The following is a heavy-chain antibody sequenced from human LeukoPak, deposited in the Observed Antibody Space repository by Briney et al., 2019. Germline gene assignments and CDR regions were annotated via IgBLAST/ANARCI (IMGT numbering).Heavy chain of an antibody. CDR3: AKAGSGWYGVYFDY. D-gene: IGHD6-19*01. V-gene: IGHV3-23*01. Sequence: GGSLRLSCAASGFTFSSYAMSWVRQAPGKGLEWVSSISGSGGSTYYADSVEGRFTISRDNSKHTLYLQMNSLRAEDTAVYYCAKAGSGWYGVYFDYWGQGTLVTVSS. CDR1: GFTFSSYA. J-gene: IGHJ4*02. CDR2: ISGSGGST.